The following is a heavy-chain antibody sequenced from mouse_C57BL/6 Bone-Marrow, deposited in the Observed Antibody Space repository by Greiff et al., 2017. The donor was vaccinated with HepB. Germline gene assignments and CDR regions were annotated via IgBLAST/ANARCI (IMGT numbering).Heavy chain of an antibody. V-gene: IGHV1-85*01. CDR3: ARLLYGSSSAWFAY. CDR2: IYPRDGST. D-gene: IGHD1-1*01. Sequence: LVESGPELVKPGASVKLSCKASGYTFTSYDINWVKQRPGQGLEWIGWIYPRDGSTKYNEKFKGKATLTVDTSSSTAYMELHSLTSEDSAVYFCARLLYGSSSAWFAYWGQGTLVTVSA. CDR1: GYTFTSYD. J-gene: IGHJ3*01.